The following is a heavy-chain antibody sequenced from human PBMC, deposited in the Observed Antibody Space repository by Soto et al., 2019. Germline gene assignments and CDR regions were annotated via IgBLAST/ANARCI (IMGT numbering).Heavy chain of an antibody. V-gene: IGHV3-7*05. CDR2: INQDGSEK. CDR1: GFTFRTYW. D-gene: IGHD5-18*01. J-gene: IGHJ6*02. Sequence: EVQLVESGGGLVQPGGSLRLSCAASGFTFRTYWLSWVRQVPGKGLEWVANINQDGSEKNYVDSVKGRFTISRDNAKNSLYQQMSSLRAEDTALYYCARDGSTSWYSYDYHGMDVWGQGTTVTVSS. CDR3: ARDGSTSWYSYDYHGMDV.